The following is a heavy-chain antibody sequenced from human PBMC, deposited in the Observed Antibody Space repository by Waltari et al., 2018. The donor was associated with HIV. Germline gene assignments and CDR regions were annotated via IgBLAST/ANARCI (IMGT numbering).Heavy chain of an antibody. CDR2: ISSSGNFK. CDR1: GFIFNTYS. J-gene: IGHJ5*02. V-gene: IGHV3-21*02. CDR3: ARDSRGSTWSLNWFDP. Sequence: EVQLVESGGGPVKPGESLRLSCVTSGFIFNTYSMNWVRQAPGKGPEWVSSISSSGNFKNDADSVKGRFTISRDNAENSLYLQMNGLRAEDTAIYYCARDSRGSTWSLNWFDPWGQGTLVTVSS. D-gene: IGHD6-6*01.